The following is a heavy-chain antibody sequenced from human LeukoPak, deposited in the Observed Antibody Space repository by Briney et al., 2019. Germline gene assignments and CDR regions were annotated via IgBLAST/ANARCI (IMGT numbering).Heavy chain of an antibody. CDR2: ISACNGNT. V-gene: IGHV1-18*01. D-gene: IGHD3-9*01. J-gene: IGHJ4*02. CDR3: ARDRRYFDWLLYYDY. Sequence: GASVTVSCKASGYTSTSYGISWVRQAPGQGLEWMGWISACNGNTNYAQKLQGRVTMTTDTSTSTAYMELRSLRSDDTAVYYCARDRRYFDWLLYYDYWGQGTLVTVSS. CDR1: GYTSTSYG.